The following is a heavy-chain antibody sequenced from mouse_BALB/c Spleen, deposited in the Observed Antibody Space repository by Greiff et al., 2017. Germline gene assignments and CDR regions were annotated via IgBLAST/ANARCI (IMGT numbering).Heavy chain of an antibody. V-gene: IGHV1S81*02. CDR3: TRAYYGNLWYFDV. J-gene: IGHJ1*01. CDR1: GYTFTSYY. Sequence: QVQLQQPGAELVKPGASVKLSCKASGYTFTSYYMYWVKQRPGQGLEWIGGINPSNGGTNFNEKFKGKATLTVDKSSSTAYMQLSSLTSEDSAVYYGTRAYYGNLWYFDVWGAGTTVTVSS. CDR2: INPSNGGT. D-gene: IGHD2-10*01.